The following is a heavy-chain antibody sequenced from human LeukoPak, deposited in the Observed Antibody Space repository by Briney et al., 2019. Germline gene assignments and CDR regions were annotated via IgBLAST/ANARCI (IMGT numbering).Heavy chain of an antibody. CDR2: IYSGGST. D-gene: IGHD2-2*01. J-gene: IGHJ6*03. Sequence: PGGSLRLSCAASGFTVSSNYMSWVRQAPGKGLEWVSVIYSGGSTYYADSVKGRFTISRDNSKNTLYLQMNSLRAEDTAVYYCARSCSSSTSCLPMDVWGKGTTVTVSS. CDR1: GFTVSSNY. CDR3: ARSCSSSTSCLPMDV. V-gene: IGHV3-66*02.